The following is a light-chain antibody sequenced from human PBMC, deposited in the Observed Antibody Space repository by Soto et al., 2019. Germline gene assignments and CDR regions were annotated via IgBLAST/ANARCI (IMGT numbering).Light chain of an antibody. CDR2: KIS. J-gene: IGKJ1*01. Sequence: EIVMTQTPLSSAVTLRQPASISCRSSQSLVHNDGNTYLTWFQQRPGQPPRLLLYKISNRXSGXXXXXXXXXXXXXXXLKISRVEVEDVGVYYCMQATQYPWTFGQGTKVEIK. V-gene: IGKV2-24*01. CDR3: MQATQYPWT. CDR1: QSLVHNDGNTY.